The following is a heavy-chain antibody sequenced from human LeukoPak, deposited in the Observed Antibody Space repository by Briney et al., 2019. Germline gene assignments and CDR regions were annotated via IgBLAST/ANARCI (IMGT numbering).Heavy chain of an antibody. CDR1: GGSFSGYY. CDR2: INHSGSA. Sequence: SETLSLTCAVSGGSFSGYYWTWIRQPPGKGLEWIGEINHSGSANYNPSLKSRVTISLDTSKNQFSLKLSSVTAADTAVYYCAGASPRGGANAFDIWGQGTMVTVSS. CDR3: AGASPRGGANAFDI. D-gene: IGHD1-26*01. J-gene: IGHJ3*02. V-gene: IGHV4-34*01.